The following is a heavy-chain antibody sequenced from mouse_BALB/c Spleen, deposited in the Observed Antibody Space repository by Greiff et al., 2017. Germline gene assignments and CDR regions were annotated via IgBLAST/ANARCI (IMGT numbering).Heavy chain of an antibody. CDR2: IDPANGNT. V-gene: IGHV14-3*02. CDR3: ASDYGSSYWFAY. J-gene: IGHJ3*01. CDR1: GFNIKDTY. D-gene: IGHD1-1*01. Sequence: VQLKQSGAELVKPGASVKLSCTASGFNIKDTYMHWVKQRPEQGLEWIGRIDPANGNTKYDPKFQGKATITADTSSNTAYLQLSSLTSEDTAVYYCASDYGSSYWFAYWGQGTLVTVSA.